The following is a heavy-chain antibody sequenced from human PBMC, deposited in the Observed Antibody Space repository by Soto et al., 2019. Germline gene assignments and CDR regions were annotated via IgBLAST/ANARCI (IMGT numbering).Heavy chain of an antibody. CDR2: INSDGSTI. Sequence: EVQLLESGGGLVQSGGSVRLSCAASGFTFSSLWMHWVRQAPGKGLVWVSRINSDGSTIDYADSVKGRFTISRDNAKNMVYVQMNSLRAEDTAVYYCASGSMDYSGSWYDYWGQGTLVTVSS. CDR3: ASGSMDYSGSWYDY. D-gene: IGHD6-13*01. CDR1: GFTFSSLW. J-gene: IGHJ4*02. V-gene: IGHV3-74*01.